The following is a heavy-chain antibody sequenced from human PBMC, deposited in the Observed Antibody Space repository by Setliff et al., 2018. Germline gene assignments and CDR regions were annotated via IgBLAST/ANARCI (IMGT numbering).Heavy chain of an antibody. D-gene: IGHD3-3*01. CDR3: ARDRDVSTIFGVVIPATSGLGY. CDR2: INPDSGAT. Sequence: ASVKVSCNASGYTFTAYYMHWVRQAPGQGPEWMGWINPDSGATNFAQKFQGRVTMTRDTSTTTAYMDLNSLRSDDTATYFCARDRDVSTIFGVVIPATSGLGYWGQGTLVTVS. J-gene: IGHJ4*02. CDR1: GYTFTAYY. V-gene: IGHV1-2*02.